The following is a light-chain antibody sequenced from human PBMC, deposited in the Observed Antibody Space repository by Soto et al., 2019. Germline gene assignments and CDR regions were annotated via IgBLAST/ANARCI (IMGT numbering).Light chain of an antibody. V-gene: IGKV1-27*01. Sequence: QMTQSPSSLSASIGDRVTITCRASQGIGTYLAWYQQRPGKVPQLLISAASTLQSGVPSRFSGSGSGTDFTLTINGLQPEDVATYYCQKYNRAPLTFGGGTKVDIK. J-gene: IGKJ4*01. CDR3: QKYNRAPLT. CDR1: QGIGTY. CDR2: AAS.